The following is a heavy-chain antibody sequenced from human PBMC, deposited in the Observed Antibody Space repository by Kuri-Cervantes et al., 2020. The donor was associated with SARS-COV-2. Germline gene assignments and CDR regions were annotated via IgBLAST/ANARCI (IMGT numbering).Heavy chain of an antibody. V-gene: IGHV1-18*04. Sequence: ASVKVSCKSAGYNFNSYDISWVRQAPGQGLEWVGWISVQNGNTKYAEKFQGRVSFTTDTSTSTVYMEVRGLRSDDTAVYYCARDHMQLKGMDVWGQGTTVTVSS. CDR3: ARDHMQLKGMDV. CDR1: GYNFNSYD. J-gene: IGHJ6*02. D-gene: IGHD6-13*01. CDR2: ISVQNGNT.